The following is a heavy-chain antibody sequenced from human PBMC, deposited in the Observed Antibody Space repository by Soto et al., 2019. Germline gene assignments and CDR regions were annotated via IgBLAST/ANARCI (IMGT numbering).Heavy chain of an antibody. V-gene: IGHV1-2*02. CDR1: GYTFTGYY. CDR3: ARGGYSSGWYIPDAFDS. CDR2: INPNSGGT. J-gene: IGHJ3*02. D-gene: IGHD6-19*01. Sequence: ASVKVSCKASGYTFTGYYMHWVQQAPGQGLEWMGWINPNSGGTNYAQKFQGRVTMARDTSISTAYMELSRLRSDDTAVYYCARGGYSSGWYIPDAFDSWGQGTMVTVSS.